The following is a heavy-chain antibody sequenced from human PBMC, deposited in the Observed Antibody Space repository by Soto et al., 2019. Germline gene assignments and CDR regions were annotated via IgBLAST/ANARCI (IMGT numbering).Heavy chain of an antibody. D-gene: IGHD3-22*01. J-gene: IGHJ4*02. CDR2: ISSSSSNI. CDR1: GFTFSSRA. Sequence: PGGSLRLSCTASGFTFSSRAMNWVRQFPGRGLEWVSYISSSSSNIDYADSVKGRFTVSRDNAKNSLYLQMNSLRAEDTAVYYCARPTGQRYYYDSSGYYDYFDYWGQGTLVTV. V-gene: IGHV3-48*01. CDR3: ARPTGQRYYYDSSGYYDYFDY.